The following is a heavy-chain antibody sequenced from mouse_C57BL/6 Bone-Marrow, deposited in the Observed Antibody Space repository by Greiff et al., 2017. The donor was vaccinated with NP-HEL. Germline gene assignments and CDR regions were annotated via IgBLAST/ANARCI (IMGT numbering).Heavy chain of an antibody. J-gene: IGHJ1*03. CDR3: ARLSCYYGSSPLYFDV. CDR1: GYTFTSYW. D-gene: IGHD1-1*01. V-gene: IGHV1-69*01. CDR2: IDPSDSYT. Sequence: QVQLQQPGAELVMPGASVKLSCKASGYTFTSYWMHWVKQTPGQGLEWIGEIDPSDSYTNYNQKFKGKSTLTVDKYSSTAYMQLSSLTSEDSEVYYCARLSCYYGSSPLYFDVWGTGTTVTVSS.